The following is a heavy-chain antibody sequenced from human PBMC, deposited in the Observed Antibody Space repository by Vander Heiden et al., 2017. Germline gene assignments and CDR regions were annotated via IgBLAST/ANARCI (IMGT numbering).Heavy chain of an antibody. V-gene: IGHV3-23*01. CDR1: TFTFSAVA. CDR2: ISGGGGTV. J-gene: IGHJ4*02. CDR3: AKQGGNNWNYAGYFDS. Sequence: EVQLLESGGGLVQPGGSLRLSCVASTFTFSAVAMSWVRQAPGKGLEWVLSISGGGGTVFSADSVRGRFTISRDNSKNTLYLEMGSLRVEDTAVYYCAKQGGNNWNYAGYFDSWGQGTLVTVSS. D-gene: IGHD1-7*01.